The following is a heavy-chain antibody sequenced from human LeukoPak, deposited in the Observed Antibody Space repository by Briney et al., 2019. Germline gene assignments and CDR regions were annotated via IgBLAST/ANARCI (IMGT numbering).Heavy chain of an antibody. CDR3: ARRGESASYGDYRFDY. CDR1: RFTFSNYA. CDR2: ISGSSGLT. D-gene: IGHD4-17*01. V-gene: IGHV3-23*01. J-gene: IGHJ4*02. Sequence: GGSLRLSCAASRFTFSNYAMSWVRQAPGRGLEWVSAISGSSGLTYYADSVKGRFTISRDNSKNTLFLQMNSLRAEDTAVYYCARRGESASYGDYRFDYWGQGTLVTVSS.